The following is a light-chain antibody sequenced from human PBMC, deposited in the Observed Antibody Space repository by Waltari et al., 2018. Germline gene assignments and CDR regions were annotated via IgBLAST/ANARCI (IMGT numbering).Light chain of an antibody. CDR2: EAS. V-gene: IGKV3-11*01. CDR1: QSVSSY. CDR3: QHRIDWPHT. Sequence: EIVLTQSPATLSLSPGERATLSCRPSQSVSSYLGWYQQKPGQAPRLLIYEASNRATGIPARFSGSGSGTDFTLTISSLEPEDFAVYYCQHRIDWPHTFGQGTKLEIK. J-gene: IGKJ2*01.